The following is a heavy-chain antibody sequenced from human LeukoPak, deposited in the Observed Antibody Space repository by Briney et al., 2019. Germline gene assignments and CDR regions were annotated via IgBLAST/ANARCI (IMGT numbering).Heavy chain of an antibody. Sequence: GGSLRLSCVASGFSFSSYAMSWVRQAPGKELEWVSYISSSGSTIYYADSVKGRFTISRDNAKNSLYLQMNSLRAEDTAVYYCASSTGQGYCSGGSCYYYYYYMDVWGKGTTVTISS. CDR2: ISSSGSTI. CDR1: GFSFSSYA. V-gene: IGHV3-48*03. D-gene: IGHD2-15*01. J-gene: IGHJ6*03. CDR3: ASSTGQGYCSGGSCYYYYYYMDV.